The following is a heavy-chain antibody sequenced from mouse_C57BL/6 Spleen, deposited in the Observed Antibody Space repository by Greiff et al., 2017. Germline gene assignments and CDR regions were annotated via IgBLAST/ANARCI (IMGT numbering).Heavy chain of an antibody. CDR2: IYPGSGNT. V-gene: IGHV1-66*01. Sequence: QVQLKQSGPELVKPGASVKISCKASGYSFTSYYIHWVKQRPGQGLEWIGWIYPGSGNTKYNEKFKGKATLTADTSSSTAYMQLSSLTSEDSAVYYCARRGDYDPFAYWGQGTLVTVSA. CDR1: GYSFTSYY. J-gene: IGHJ3*01. CDR3: ARRGDYDPFAY. D-gene: IGHD2-4*01.